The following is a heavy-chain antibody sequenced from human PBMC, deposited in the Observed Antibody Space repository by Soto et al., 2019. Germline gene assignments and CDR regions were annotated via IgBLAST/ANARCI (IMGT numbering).Heavy chain of an antibody. Sequence: VQLVESGGGLVQPGGSLRLSCAASGFIFSDYYVDWVHQAPGKGLEWVGRSRNKANSSTTEYAASVKGSFTLSRDDSKNSVHLQMTSLKIEDTAVYFCIRPMTGATRGFDYWGQGTLVTVSS. J-gene: IGHJ4*02. CDR1: GFIFSDYY. CDR2: SRNKANSSTT. V-gene: IGHV3-72*01. D-gene: IGHD1-1*01. CDR3: IRPMTGATRGFDY.